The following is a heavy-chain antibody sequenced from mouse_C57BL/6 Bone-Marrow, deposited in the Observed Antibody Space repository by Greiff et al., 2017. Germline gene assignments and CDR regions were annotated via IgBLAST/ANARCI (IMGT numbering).Heavy chain of an antibody. CDR3: TRSLFYYGTNY. Sequence: VQLQQSGAELVKPGASVKLSCTASGFNFTDYYIHWVKQRTEQGLEWIGRIDPEDGETKYAPKFQDKATLTADTSSNTAYLQLSSQTSEDTAVYYGTRSLFYYGTNYWGQGTTLTVSS. CDR2: IDPEDGET. CDR1: GFNFTDYY. D-gene: IGHD1-1*01. J-gene: IGHJ2*01. V-gene: IGHV14-2*01.